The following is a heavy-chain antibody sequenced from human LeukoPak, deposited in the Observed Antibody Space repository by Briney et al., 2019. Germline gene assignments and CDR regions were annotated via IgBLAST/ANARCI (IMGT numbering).Heavy chain of an antibody. CDR1: GFTFTSYW. V-gene: IGHV3-7*01. Sequence: QPGESLRLSCAASGFTFTSYWMRWMRQAPGKGLQWVANIKHDGSEQYYVDSVKGRFTISRDNAKNSLYLQMNSLGVEDTAVYYCKSGGAAPGRFDYWGQGVLVTVSS. CDR3: KSGGAAPGRFDY. CDR2: IKHDGSEQ. J-gene: IGHJ4*02. D-gene: IGHD6-13*01.